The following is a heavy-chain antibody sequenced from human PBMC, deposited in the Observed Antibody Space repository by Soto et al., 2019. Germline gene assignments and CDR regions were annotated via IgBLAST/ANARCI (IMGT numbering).Heavy chain of an antibody. CDR2: IIPIFGTA. CDR1: GGTFSSYA. CDR3: ASPPTTGNYYYYGMDV. J-gene: IGHJ6*02. Sequence: QVQLVQSGAEVKKPGSSVKVSCKASGGTFSSYAISWVRQAPGQGLEWMGGIIPIFGTANYAQKFQGRVTITADESTSKAYMERSSLRSEDTAVYYCASPPTTGNYYYYGMDVWGQGTTVTVSS. D-gene: IGHD4-17*01. V-gene: IGHV1-69*12.